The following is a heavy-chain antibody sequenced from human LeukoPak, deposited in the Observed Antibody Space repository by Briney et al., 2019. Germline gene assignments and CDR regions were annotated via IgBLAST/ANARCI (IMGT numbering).Heavy chain of an antibody. CDR2: IRYDGSDK. J-gene: IGHJ3*02. Sequence: GGSLRLSCAASGFTFSGYGIHWVRQAPGKGLEWVAFIRYDGSDKYYADSVKGRFTISRDNSKNTLYLQMNSLRAEDTAVYYCAKDLALYPDPDAFDTWGQGTMVTVSS. D-gene: IGHD2-8*01. CDR3: AKDLALYPDPDAFDT. CDR1: GFTFSGYG. V-gene: IGHV3-30*02.